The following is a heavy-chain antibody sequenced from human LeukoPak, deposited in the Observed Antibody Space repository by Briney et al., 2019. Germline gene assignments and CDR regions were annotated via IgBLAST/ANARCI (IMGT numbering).Heavy chain of an antibody. J-gene: IGHJ4*02. CDR3: GRRRGMGSLDY. Sequence: PGGSLRLSCAASGFTFSSYWMSWVRQAPGKGLEWVANIKQDGSEKNCVDSVRGRFTISRDNAKNSLYLQMNSLRAGDTAVYYCGRRRGMGSLDYWGQGALVTVSS. CDR1: GFTFSSYW. CDR2: IKQDGSEK. V-gene: IGHV3-7*03. D-gene: IGHD2-8*01.